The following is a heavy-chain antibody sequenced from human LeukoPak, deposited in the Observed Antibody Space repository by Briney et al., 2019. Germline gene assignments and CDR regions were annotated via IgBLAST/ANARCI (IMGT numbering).Heavy chain of an antibody. V-gene: IGHV1-46*01. CDR1: GYTFTSYY. J-gene: IGHJ4*02. D-gene: IGHD5-18*01. Sequence: GASVKVSCKASGYTFTSYYMRWVRQAPGQGLEWMGIINPSGGGTSYAQKFQGRVTLTRDTSTNTVYMELSSLRSEDTAVYYCARGGMGIQLWPFDYWGQGTLVTVSS. CDR3: ARGGMGIQLWPFDY. CDR2: INPSGGGT.